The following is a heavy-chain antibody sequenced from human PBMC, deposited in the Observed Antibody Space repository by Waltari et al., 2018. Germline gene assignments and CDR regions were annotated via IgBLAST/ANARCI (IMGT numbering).Heavy chain of an antibody. J-gene: IGHJ4*02. Sequence: CAASGFTFSNFWMDWVRQAPGKGLEWVANIKEDGSERHYIDSVKGRFTISRDNAKNLLYLEMNSLRAGDTAVYYCSVSLNSWGQGTLVTVSS. V-gene: IGHV3-7*01. CDR3: SVSLNS. CDR2: IKEDGSER. CDR1: GFTFSNFW.